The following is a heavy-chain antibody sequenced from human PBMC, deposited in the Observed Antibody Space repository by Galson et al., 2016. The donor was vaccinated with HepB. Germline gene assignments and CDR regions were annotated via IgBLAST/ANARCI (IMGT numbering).Heavy chain of an antibody. CDR1: GYRFPTYG. D-gene: IGHD1-1*01. V-gene: IGHV1-18*04. CDR2: ISANSGNT. Sequence: SVKVSCKASGYRFPTYGISWVRQAPGQGLEWLGWISANSGNTRYAEKFQDRVTMTRDTSASSVYMDLRSLRSDDTAVYYCARDVQYRFDYWGQGSLVTVPS. J-gene: IGHJ4*02. CDR3: ARDVQYRFDY.